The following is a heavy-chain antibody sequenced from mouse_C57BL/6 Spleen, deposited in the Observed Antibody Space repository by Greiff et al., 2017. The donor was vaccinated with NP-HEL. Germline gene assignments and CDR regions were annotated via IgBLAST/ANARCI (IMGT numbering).Heavy chain of an antibody. CDR1: GFTFSDYY. J-gene: IGHJ1*03. CDR3: ARDPLYYGSSYVPYWYFDV. V-gene: IGHV5-16*01. CDR2: INYDGSST. D-gene: IGHD1-1*01. Sequence: EVQVVESEGGLVQPGSSMKLSCTASGFTFSDYYMAWVRQVPEKGLEWVANINYDGSSTYYLDSLKSRFIISRDNAKNILYLQMSSLKSEDTATYYCARDPLYYGSSYVPYWYFDVWGTGTTVTVSS.